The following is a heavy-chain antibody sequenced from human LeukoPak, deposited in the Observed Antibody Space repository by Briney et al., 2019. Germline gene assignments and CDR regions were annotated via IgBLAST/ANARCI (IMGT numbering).Heavy chain of an antibody. D-gene: IGHD2/OR15-2a*01. J-gene: IGHJ5*02. CDR3: ARGTSSCNANWFDP. CDR2: FNPNSGGT. CDR1: GYTFTGYY. V-gene: IGHV1-2*06. Sequence: ASVKVSCKASGYTFTGYYMHWVRQAPGQGLEWMGRFNPNSGGTNYAQKFQDRVTMTRDTSISTAYMELSRLRSDDTAVYYCARGTSSCNANWFDPWGQGTLVTVSS.